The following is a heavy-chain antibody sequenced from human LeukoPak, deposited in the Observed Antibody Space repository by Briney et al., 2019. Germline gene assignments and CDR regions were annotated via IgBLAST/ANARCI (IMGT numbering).Heavy chain of an antibody. CDR2: MSSSSGLI. J-gene: IGHJ4*02. V-gene: IGHV3-21*04. CDR3: AKARHLIRSSWTHDY. D-gene: IGHD6-13*01. CDR1: GFTFSRYS. Sequence: GGSLRLSCAASGFTFSRYSMNWVRQAPGKGLEWVSSMSSSSGLIYYGDSVKGRFTVSRDNAKRSLYLQMNSLRAEDMALYYCAKARHLIRSSWTHDYWGQGTLVTVSS.